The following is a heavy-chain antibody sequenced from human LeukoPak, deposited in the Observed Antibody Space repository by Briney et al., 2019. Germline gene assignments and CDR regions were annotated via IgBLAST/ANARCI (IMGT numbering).Heavy chain of an antibody. CDR1: GYTFTTYS. V-gene: IGHV1-18*01. J-gene: IGHJ2*01. CDR3: ARAQYGGKSGSWYSDL. Sequence: AASVKVSCKASGYTFTTYSISGLRQAPGEGLEWMGWISAYNANTNYAQKFHGRVTMTTDTSTTTAYMELRSLRSDDTAVYFCARAQYGGKSGSWYSDLWGRGTLVTVSS. CDR2: ISAYNANT. D-gene: IGHD4-23*01.